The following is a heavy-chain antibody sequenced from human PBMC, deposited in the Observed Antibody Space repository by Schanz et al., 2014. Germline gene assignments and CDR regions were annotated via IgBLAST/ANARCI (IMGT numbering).Heavy chain of an antibody. CDR2: INGYNGHT. CDR3: ARLDSSSWYPRY. CDR1: GYTFSSYG. V-gene: IGHV1-18*01. J-gene: IGHJ4*02. Sequence: QVQLVQSGAEVKKPGASVKVSCKASGYTFSSYGITWVRQAPGQGLEWMGWINGYNGHTLYAQKFQGRVTMTTDTSTGTAYMELRSLRSDDTAVYYCARLDSSSWYPRYWGQGTLVTVSS. D-gene: IGHD6-13*01.